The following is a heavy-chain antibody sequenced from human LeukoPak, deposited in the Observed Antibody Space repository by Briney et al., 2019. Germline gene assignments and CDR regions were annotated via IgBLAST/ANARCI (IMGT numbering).Heavy chain of an antibody. D-gene: IGHD2-2*01. CDR3: ARDIVVVPGSIWDY. Sequence: PGGSLRLSCAASGFTFSSYAMSWVRQAPGKGLEWVANIKQDGNEKYYVDSVKGRFTISRDNAKNSLYLQMNSLRAEDSALYYCARDIVVVPGSIWDYWGQGALVTVSS. CDR1: GFTFSSYA. J-gene: IGHJ4*02. CDR2: IKQDGNEK. V-gene: IGHV3-7*01.